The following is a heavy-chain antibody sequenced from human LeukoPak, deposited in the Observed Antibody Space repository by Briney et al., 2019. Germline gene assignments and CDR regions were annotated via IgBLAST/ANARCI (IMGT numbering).Heavy chain of an antibody. V-gene: IGHV4-4*07. CDR1: GGSISSYY. D-gene: IGHD1-26*01. CDR2: IYTSGST. Sequence: SETLSLTCTVSGGSISSYYWSGIRRPAGKGLEWIGRIYTSGSTNYNPSLTSRVTMSVDPSTNQFSLKLRSVPAADTAVYYCARGGGSYHDSWGQGTLVTVSS. CDR3: ARGGGSYHDS. J-gene: IGHJ4*02.